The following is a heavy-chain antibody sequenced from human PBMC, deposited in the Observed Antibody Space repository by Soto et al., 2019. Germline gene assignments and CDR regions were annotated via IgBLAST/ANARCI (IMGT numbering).Heavy chain of an antibody. D-gene: IGHD4-17*01. CDR1: GFMFGSYW. V-gene: IGHV3-7*03. J-gene: IGHJ4*02. CDR3: ARVRATDYEIDY. CDR2: IERDGSEK. Sequence: GGSLRLSCTASGFMFGSYWMTWVRHVPGKGLQWVANIERDGSEKYYVDFVKGRFTISRDNADNSVFLDMNNLRVDGTATYYCARVRATDYEIDYWGQGALVTVSS.